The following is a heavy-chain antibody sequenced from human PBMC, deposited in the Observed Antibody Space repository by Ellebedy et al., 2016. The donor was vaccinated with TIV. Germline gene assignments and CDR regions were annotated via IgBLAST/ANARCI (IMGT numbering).Heavy chain of an antibody. CDR2: IYYSGIT. CDR1: GVSVSINTYY. V-gene: IGHV4-61*01. Sequence: SETLSLTCTVSGVSVSINTYYWSWIRQSPGRGLESIGYIYYSGITRYNPSLNSRFTISMDTSKNQFSLRLSSLTATDTAVYYCARDPDPEDFDLWGQGTLVTVSS. D-gene: IGHD1-14*01. CDR3: ARDPDPEDFDL. J-gene: IGHJ4*02.